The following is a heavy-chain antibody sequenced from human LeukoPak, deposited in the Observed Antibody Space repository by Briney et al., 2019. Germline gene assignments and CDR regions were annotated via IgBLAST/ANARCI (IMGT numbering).Heavy chain of an antibody. CDR1: GGSISSGGYY. V-gene: IGHV4-30-4*01. CDR2: IYYSGST. Sequence: SETLSLTCTVSGGSISSGGYYWSWIRQPPGKGLVWIGNIYYSGSTYYNPSLKSRVTISVDTSKNQFSLKLNSVTAADTAVYYCARGDTDMVEGDYWGQGTLVTVSS. J-gene: IGHJ4*02. CDR3: ARGDTDMVEGDY. D-gene: IGHD5-18*01.